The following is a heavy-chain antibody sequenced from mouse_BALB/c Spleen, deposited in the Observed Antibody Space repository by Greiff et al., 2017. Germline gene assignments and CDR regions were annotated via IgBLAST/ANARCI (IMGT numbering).Heavy chain of an antibody. CDR2: IRNKANGYTT. V-gene: IGHV7-3*02. D-gene: IGHD1-2*01. J-gene: IGHJ3*01. CDR1: GFTFTDYY. Sequence: DVQLVESGGGLVQPGGSLRLSCATSGFTFTDYYMSWVRQPPGKALEWLGFIRNKANGYTTEYSASVKGRFTISRDNSQSILYLQMNTLRAEDSATYYCASPPITTGTRGFAYWGQGTLVTVSA. CDR3: ASPPITTGTRGFAY.